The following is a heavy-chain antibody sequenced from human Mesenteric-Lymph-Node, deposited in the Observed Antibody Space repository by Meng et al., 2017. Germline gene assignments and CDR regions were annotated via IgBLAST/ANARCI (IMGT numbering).Heavy chain of an antibody. CDR2: MSSSGGTI. D-gene: IGHD3-10*01. CDR3: ARVSELRGGFDY. V-gene: IGHV3-11*01. Sequence: LSLTCTVSGDSFSDYYMSWIRQAPGKGLEWLSYMSSSGGTIYYADSVRGRFTISRDNARNSLYLQIDSLRGDDTAVYYCARVSELRGGFDYWGQGTLVTVSS. CDR1: GDSFSDYY. J-gene: IGHJ4*02.